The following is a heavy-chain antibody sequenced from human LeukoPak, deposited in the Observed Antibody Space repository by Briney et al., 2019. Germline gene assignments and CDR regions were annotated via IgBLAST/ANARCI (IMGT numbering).Heavy chain of an antibody. Sequence: GASVKVSCKASGYTFTSYGISWVRQAPGQGLKWMGWISAYNGNTNYAQKLQGRVTMTTDTSTSTAYMELRSLRSDDTAVYYCARDRDSSGPYYFDYWGQGTLVTVSS. CDR2: ISAYNGNT. CDR1: GYTFTSYG. D-gene: IGHD6-19*01. CDR3: ARDRDSSGPYYFDY. V-gene: IGHV1-18*01. J-gene: IGHJ4*02.